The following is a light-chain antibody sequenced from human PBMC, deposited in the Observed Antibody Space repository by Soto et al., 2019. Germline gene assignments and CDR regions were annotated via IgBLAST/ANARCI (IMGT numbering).Light chain of an antibody. CDR2: GIS. Sequence: ESVLTQSPGTLSLSPGERATLSCRASQSVTNRYFAWYQQRPGQAPRLLIYGISNRATGIPDRFSGSGSGTDFTLTINSLQSEDFAVYYCQQYNNWPRTFGQGTKVDIK. V-gene: IGKV3-20*01. CDR1: QSVTNRY. CDR3: QQYNNWPRT. J-gene: IGKJ1*01.